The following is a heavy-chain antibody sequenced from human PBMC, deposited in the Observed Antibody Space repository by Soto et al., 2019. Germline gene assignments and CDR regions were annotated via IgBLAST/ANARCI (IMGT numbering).Heavy chain of an antibody. Sequence: PSETLSLTCTVSGGSITSSSYYWGWIRQPPGKGLEWIGSIYYSGSTNYNPSLKSRITMSVDTSKNQFSLKLSSVTAPDTDVYFWGKGLGGGTFFPFGGRGPRVPVSP. D-gene: IGHD3-16*01. J-gene: IGHJ4*02. V-gene: IGHV4-39*07. CDR3: GKGLGGGTFFPF. CDR2: IYYSGST. CDR1: GGSITSSSYY.